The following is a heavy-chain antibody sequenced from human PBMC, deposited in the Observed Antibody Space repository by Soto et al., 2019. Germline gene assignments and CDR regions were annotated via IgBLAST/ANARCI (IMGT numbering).Heavy chain of an antibody. Sequence: SETLSLTCAVYGGSFSADYWSWIRQPPGKGLEWIGEINHRGSTNDSPSLKRRVTRSVDTSRNQFSQKLRSVTAADMVVYLCERDGDYCGMDVWGQGATVTVSS. CDR3: ERDGDYCGMDV. J-gene: IGHJ6*01. D-gene: IGHD3-16*01. CDR2: INHRGST. V-gene: IGHV4-34*01. CDR1: GGSFSADY.